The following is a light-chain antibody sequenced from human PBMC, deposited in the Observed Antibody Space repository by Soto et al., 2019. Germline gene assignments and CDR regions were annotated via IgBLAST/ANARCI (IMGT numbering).Light chain of an antibody. Sequence: DIQMTQSPSTLSASVGDRVTITCRASQSISSWLAWYPQKPGKAPKLLIYKASSLESGVPARFSGSGSGTEFTLNISSLQPDDFATYYCQQYNSYSLTFGGGTKVEIK. V-gene: IGKV1-5*03. CDR3: QQYNSYSLT. CDR1: QSISSW. J-gene: IGKJ4*01. CDR2: KAS.